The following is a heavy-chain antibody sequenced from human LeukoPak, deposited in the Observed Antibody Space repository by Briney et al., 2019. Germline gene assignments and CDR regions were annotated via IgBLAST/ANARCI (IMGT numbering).Heavy chain of an antibody. CDR3: ARGRSITLLRGVAMSDGFDI. Sequence: GGSLRLSCTASGFTFTSYGMNWVRQAPGKGLEWVSFIDTSGSYIYYGDSLKGRVTISRDNAKNSLYLQMNGLRAEDTAVYCCARGRSITLLRGVAMSDGFDIWGQGAMVTVSS. CDR2: IDTSGSYI. V-gene: IGHV3-21*01. J-gene: IGHJ3*02. CDR1: GFTFTSYG. D-gene: IGHD3-10*01.